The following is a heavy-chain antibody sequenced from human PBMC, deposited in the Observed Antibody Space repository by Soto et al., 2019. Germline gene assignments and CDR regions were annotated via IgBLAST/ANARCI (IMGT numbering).Heavy chain of an antibody. D-gene: IGHD2-15*01. CDR1: GFTFSSYS. CDR3: AREALLNWFDP. Sequence: EVQLVESGGGLVQPGGSLRLSCAASGFTFSSYSMNWVRQAPGKGLEWVSYISSSSSTIYYADSVKGRFTISRDNAKNSLYLHMNRLRAEDTAVYYCAREALLNWFDPWGQGTLVTVSS. CDR2: ISSSSSTI. V-gene: IGHV3-48*01. J-gene: IGHJ5*02.